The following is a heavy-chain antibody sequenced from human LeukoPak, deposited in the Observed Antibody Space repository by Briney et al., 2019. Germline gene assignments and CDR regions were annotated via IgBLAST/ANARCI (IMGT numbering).Heavy chain of an antibody. Sequence: PSETLSLTCTVSGGSISSYYWSWIRQPPGKGLEWIGYIYYSGSTNYNPSLKSRVTISVDTSKNQFSLGLSSLTAADTAVYYCARHSPGSGWHTRRSNFDYWGQGTLVTVSS. V-gene: IGHV4-59*08. CDR2: IYYSGST. CDR1: GGSISSYY. CDR3: ARHSPGSGWHTRRSNFDY. D-gene: IGHD6-19*01. J-gene: IGHJ4*02.